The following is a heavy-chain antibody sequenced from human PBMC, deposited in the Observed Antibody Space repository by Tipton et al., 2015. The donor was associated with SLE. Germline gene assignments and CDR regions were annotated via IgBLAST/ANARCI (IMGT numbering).Heavy chain of an antibody. Sequence: SLRLSCAASGFTVNSDYMSWVRQAPGKGREWVSVIYGGGITYYADSVKGRFTISRDNSKNTLYLQMNSLRSEDTAVYYCATRQGSGWYQSFDYWGQGSLVTVSS. CDR1: GFTVNSDY. CDR2: IYGGGIT. J-gene: IGHJ4*02. CDR3: ATRQGSGWYQSFDY. D-gene: IGHD6-19*01. V-gene: IGHV3-53*05.